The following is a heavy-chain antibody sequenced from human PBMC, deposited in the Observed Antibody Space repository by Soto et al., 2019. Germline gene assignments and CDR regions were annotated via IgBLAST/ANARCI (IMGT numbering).Heavy chain of an antibody. D-gene: IGHD2-15*01. CDR2: IFHSGST. CDR1: GGSISTGIYF. Sequence: QVQLQESGPGLVKPSQTLSLTCNVSGGSISTGIYFWSWIRQRPGQGLEWIGYIFHSGSTLYNPSLKSRISMSVDTSKNQFSLKLSSITAADTAVYYCAREVGGKFTTYSPDYWYFDLWGRGTLVTVSS. CDR3: AREVGGKFTTYSPDYWYFDL. V-gene: IGHV4-31*03. J-gene: IGHJ2*01.